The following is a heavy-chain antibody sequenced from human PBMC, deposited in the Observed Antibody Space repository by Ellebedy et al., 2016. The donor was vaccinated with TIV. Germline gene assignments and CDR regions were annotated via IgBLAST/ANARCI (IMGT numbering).Heavy chain of an antibody. D-gene: IGHD3-10*01. V-gene: IGHV3-30*02. Sequence: GESLKISCAASGFIFSSYGMHWVRQAPRKGPEWVAFIRYDGTNKFYADPVKGRFIISRDNSKNTLYLQMNSLRAEDTAVYYCAKDRLWRGSGTQTFDNWGQGTLVTVSS. J-gene: IGHJ4*02. CDR3: AKDRLWRGSGTQTFDN. CDR2: IRYDGTNK. CDR1: GFIFSSYG.